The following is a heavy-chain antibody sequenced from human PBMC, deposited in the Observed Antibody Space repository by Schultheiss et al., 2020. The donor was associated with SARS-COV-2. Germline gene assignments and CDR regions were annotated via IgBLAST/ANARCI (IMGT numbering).Heavy chain of an antibody. Sequence: SETLSLTCVVNGGSFNDYYWSWIRQPPGKGLEWIGYIYYSGSTNYNPSLKSRVTISVDTSKNQFSLGLSSVTAADTAVYYCARAGLLHYYDSSGYYPFDYWGQGTLVTVSS. D-gene: IGHD3-22*01. J-gene: IGHJ4*02. V-gene: IGHV4-59*01. CDR1: GGSFNDYY. CDR3: ARAGLLHYYDSSGYYPFDY. CDR2: IYYSGST.